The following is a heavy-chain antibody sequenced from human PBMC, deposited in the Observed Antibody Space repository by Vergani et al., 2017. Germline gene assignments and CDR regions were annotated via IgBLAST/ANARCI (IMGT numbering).Heavy chain of an antibody. V-gene: IGHV2-5*01. D-gene: IGHD1-1*01. CDR2: IYWNDDK. CDR1: GFSLSTRGVG. Sequence: QITLKESGPTLVKPTQTLTLTCTFSGFSLSTRGVGVGWIRQPPGKALEWLALIYWNDDKRYSPSLKSRLTITKDTSKNQVVLTMTNMDPVDTATYYCAHSGYNPKFYYYYYMDVWGKGTTVTVSS. CDR3: AHSGYNPKFYYYYYMDV. J-gene: IGHJ6*03.